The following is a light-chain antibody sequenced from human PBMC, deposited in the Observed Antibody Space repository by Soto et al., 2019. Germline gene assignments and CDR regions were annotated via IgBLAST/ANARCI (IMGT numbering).Light chain of an antibody. CDR1: QSFRGL. J-gene: IGKJ4*01. Sequence: EVVLTQSPVTLSLCPGERATLSCRASQSFRGLLAWYQQKPGQAPRLLIYDAYNRATGIPPRFSGSGSGTDFTLTISSLEPEDSAVYYCQQYNSWVTFGGGTKVEIK. CDR3: QQYNSWVT. V-gene: IGKV3-11*01. CDR2: DAY.